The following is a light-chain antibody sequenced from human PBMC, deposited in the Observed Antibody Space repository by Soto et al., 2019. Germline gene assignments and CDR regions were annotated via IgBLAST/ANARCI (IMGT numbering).Light chain of an antibody. J-gene: IGKJ5*01. CDR1: QSVSSSY. Sequence: EIVLTQSPGTLSLSPGERATLSCRASQSVSSSYLAWYQQKPGQAPRLLIYGASSRATGIRDRFSGSGSGTDCTLTISRLEPEDFAVYYCQQYGSSPPITFGQGTRLEIK. CDR2: GAS. CDR3: QQYGSSPPIT. V-gene: IGKV3-20*01.